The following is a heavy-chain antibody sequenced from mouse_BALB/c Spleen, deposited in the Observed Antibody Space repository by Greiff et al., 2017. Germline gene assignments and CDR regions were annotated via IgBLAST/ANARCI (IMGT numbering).Heavy chain of an antibody. V-gene: IGHV5-6-2*01. J-gene: IGHJ4*01. CDR1: GFTFSSYY. CDR3: ARQGDYYGSMDY. CDR2: INSNGGST. D-gene: IGHD1-1*01. Sequence: VQLKESGGGLVKLGGSLKLSCAASGFTFSSYYMSWVRQTPEKRLELVAAINSNGGSTYYPDTVKGRFTISRDNAKNTLYLQMSSLKSEDTALYYCARQGDYYGSMDYWGQGTSVTVSS.